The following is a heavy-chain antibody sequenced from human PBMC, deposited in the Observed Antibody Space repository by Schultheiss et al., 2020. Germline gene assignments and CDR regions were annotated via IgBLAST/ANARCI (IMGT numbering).Heavy chain of an antibody. CDR3: ARDGDGYNLSWFDP. J-gene: IGHJ5*02. V-gene: IGHV4-30-4*07. CDR1: GGSVSSGSYY. D-gene: IGHD5-24*01. Sequence: LRLSCAVSGGSVSSGSYYWSWIRQPPGKGLEWIGYIYYSGSTYYNPSLKSRVTISVDTSKNQFSLKLSSVTAADTAVYYCARDGDGYNLSWFDPWGQGTLVNVSS. CDR2: IYYSGST.